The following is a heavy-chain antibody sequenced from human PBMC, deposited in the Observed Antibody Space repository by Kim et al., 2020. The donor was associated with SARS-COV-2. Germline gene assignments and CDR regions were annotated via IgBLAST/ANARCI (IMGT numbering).Heavy chain of an antibody. V-gene: IGHV3-48*02. D-gene: IGHD4-17*01. Sequence: YADSVKGRFTISRDNAKNSLYLQMNSLRDEDTAVYYCARTLMDYGDYSYDYWGQGTLVTVSS. J-gene: IGHJ4*02. CDR3: ARTLMDYGDYSYDY.